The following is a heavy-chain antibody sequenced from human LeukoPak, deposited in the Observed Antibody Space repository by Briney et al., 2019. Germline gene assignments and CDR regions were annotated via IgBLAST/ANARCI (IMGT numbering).Heavy chain of an antibody. CDR3: AKAAVYSSSWTPFDN. CDR2: IRFDGANI. Sequence: GGSLRLSCAASGFTFSTYGMHWVRQAPGKGLEWVTFIRFDGANIYYADSVKGRFTISRDNSKNTLYLQMNSLRAEDTAVYYCAKAAVYSSSWTPFDNWGQGTLVTVSS. D-gene: IGHD6-13*01. J-gene: IGHJ4*02. V-gene: IGHV3-30*02. CDR1: GFTFSTYG.